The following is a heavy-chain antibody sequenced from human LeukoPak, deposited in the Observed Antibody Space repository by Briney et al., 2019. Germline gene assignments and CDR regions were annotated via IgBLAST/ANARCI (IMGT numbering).Heavy chain of an antibody. CDR3: ARGGRYYYDSSGYYLLDY. D-gene: IGHD3-22*01. V-gene: IGHV3-53*01. Sequence: GGSLRLSCAASGFTVSSNYMSWVRQAPGKGLEWVSVIYSGGSTYYADSVKGRFTISRDNSKNTLYLQMNSLRAEDTAVYYCARGGRYYYDSSGYYLLDYWGQGTLVTVSS. J-gene: IGHJ4*02. CDR2: IYSGGST. CDR1: GFTVSSNY.